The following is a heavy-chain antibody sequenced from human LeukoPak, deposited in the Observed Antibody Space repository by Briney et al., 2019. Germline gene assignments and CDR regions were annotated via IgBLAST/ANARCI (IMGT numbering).Heavy chain of an antibody. J-gene: IGHJ6*02. V-gene: IGHV1-18*01. CDR3: ARDDSSGWPGIDNYYYYGMDV. D-gene: IGHD6-19*01. CDR2: ISAYNGNT. CDR1: GYTFTSYG. Sequence: ASVTVSCKASGYTFTSYGISWVRQAPGQGLEWMGWISAYNGNTNYAQKLQGRVTMTTDTSTSTAYMELRSLRSDDTAVYYCARDDSSGWPGIDNYYYYGMDVWGQGTTVTVSS.